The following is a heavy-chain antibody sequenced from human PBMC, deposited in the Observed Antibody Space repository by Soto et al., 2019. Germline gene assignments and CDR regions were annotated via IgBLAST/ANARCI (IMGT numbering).Heavy chain of an antibody. J-gene: IGHJ6*02. D-gene: IGHD1-26*01. CDR1: GFTFSNAW. V-gene: IGHV3-15*07. CDR3: TTPKLVGATTVYYYYGMDV. CDR2: IKSKTDGGTT. Sequence: GGSLRLSCAASGFTFSNAWMNWVRQAPGKGLEWVGRIKSKTDGGTTDYAAPVKGSFTISRDDSKNTLYLQMNSLKTEDTAVYYCTTPKLVGATTVYYYYGMDVWGQGTTVTVSS.